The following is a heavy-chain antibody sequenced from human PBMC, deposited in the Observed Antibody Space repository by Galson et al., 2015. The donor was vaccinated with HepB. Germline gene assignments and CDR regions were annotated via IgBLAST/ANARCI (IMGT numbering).Heavy chain of an antibody. CDR1: GFTFSDYY. J-gene: IGHJ4*02. CDR2: ISSSSSYT. CDR3: ARVGRDRYSSAMYYFDY. V-gene: IGHV3-11*05. Sequence: SLRLSCAASGFTFSDYYMSWIRQAPGKGLEWVSYISSSSSYTNYADSVKGRFTISRDNAKNSLYLQMNSLRAEDTAVYYCARVGRDRYSSAMYYFDYWGQGTLVTVSS. D-gene: IGHD6-19*01.